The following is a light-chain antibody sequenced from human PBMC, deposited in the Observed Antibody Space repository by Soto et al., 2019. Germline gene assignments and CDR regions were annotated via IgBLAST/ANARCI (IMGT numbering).Light chain of an antibody. CDR3: QQYRT. V-gene: IGKV3D-15*01. CDR1: QSVSSN. Sequence: EIVMTQSPATLSVSPGERATLSCRASQSVSSNLAWYQQKPGQAPRLLIYGASSRATGIPDRFSGSGSGTDFSLTISRLEPEDFAVYHCQQYRTFGQRTKVDI. J-gene: IGKJ1*01. CDR2: GAS.